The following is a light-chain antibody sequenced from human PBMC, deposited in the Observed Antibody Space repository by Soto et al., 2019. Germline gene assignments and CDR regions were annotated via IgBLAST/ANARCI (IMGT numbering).Light chain of an antibody. CDR1: SSDIGSYNY. Sequence: QSVLTQPASVSGSPGQSIATSCTGTSSDIGSYNYVSWYQQHPGKAPKLMIYDVSNRPSGVSDRFSGSKSGNTASLTISGLQAEDEAEYYCKSFTTSTTYVFGTGTKVNVL. CDR2: DVS. J-gene: IGLJ1*01. CDR3: KSFTTSTTYV. V-gene: IGLV2-14*01.